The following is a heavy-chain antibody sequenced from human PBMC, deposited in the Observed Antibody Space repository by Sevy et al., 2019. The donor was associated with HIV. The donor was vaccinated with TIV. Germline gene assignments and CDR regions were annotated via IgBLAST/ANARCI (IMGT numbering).Heavy chain of an antibody. Sequence: ASVKVSCKASGYTFTSYGVSWVRQAPGQGLEWMGWISAYNGNTNYAQKLQGRVTMTTDTSTSTAYMELRSLRSDDTAVYYCARDAVGAVAGTFDYWGQGTLVTVSS. J-gene: IGHJ4*02. CDR2: ISAYNGNT. CDR3: ARDAVGAVAGTFDY. CDR1: GYTFTSYG. D-gene: IGHD6-19*01. V-gene: IGHV1-18*01.